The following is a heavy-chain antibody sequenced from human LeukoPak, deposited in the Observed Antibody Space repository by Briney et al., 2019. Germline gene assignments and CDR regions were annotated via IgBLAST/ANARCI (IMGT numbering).Heavy chain of an antibody. D-gene: IGHD1-1*01. CDR3: ARGTGTTNFDY. Sequence: PSQTLSLTCTVSGGSVSSGTYYWSWIRQPAGKGLEWIGRIYPSGSTIYPSGTTHYNPSLKSRVTISVDTSNNQFSLKVDSVTAADAAVYFCARGTGTTNFDYWGQGTLVTVSS. CDR2: IYPSGSTIYPSGTT. CDR1: GGSVSSGTYY. J-gene: IGHJ4*02. V-gene: IGHV4-61*02.